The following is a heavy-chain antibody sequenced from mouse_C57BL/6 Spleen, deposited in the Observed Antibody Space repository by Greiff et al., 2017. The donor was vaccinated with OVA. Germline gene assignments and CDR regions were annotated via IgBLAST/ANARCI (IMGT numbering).Heavy chain of an antibody. CDR1: GYTFTSYD. CDR3: ARYDYDGTC. CDR2: IYPRDGST. V-gene: IGHV1-85*01. J-gene: IGHJ4*01. D-gene: IGHD2-4*01. Sequence: QVQLQQSGPELVKPGASVKLSCKASGYTFTSYDINWVKQRPGQGLEWLGWIYPRDGSTKYNEKFKGKATLTVDTSSSTAYMELHSLTSEDSAVYFCARYDYDGTCWGQGTSVTVSS.